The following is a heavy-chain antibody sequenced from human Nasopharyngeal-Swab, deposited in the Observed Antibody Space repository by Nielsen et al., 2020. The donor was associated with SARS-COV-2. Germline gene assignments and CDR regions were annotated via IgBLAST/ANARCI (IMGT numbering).Heavy chain of an antibody. V-gene: IGHV3-49*01. J-gene: IGHJ4*02. D-gene: IGHD5-12*01. CDR2: IRSKIYSGAP. CDR1: GFTFDAYA. CDR3: TSGPTVDIVATSFDY. Sequence: GESLKISCTTSGFTFDAYAMSWFRQAPGKGLEWVGFIRSKIYSGAPEYAASVKGRFTISRDGAESIAFLQMNSLETEDTGVYYCTSGPTVDIVATSFDYWGQGPLVTVSS.